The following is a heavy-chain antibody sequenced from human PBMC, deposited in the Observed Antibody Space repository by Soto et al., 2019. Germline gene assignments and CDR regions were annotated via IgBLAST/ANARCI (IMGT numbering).Heavy chain of an antibody. V-gene: IGHV1-18*01. J-gene: IGHJ6*02. D-gene: IGHD5-18*01. Sequence: QVQLVQSGPEVKKPGASVKVSCKASAYTFNTYGISWVRRAPGQGLEWMGWISGHNGQTNYAQKFRGRVTTTTDTATSTADTESRSLRSGDTAIYYWARDGRNQLWVEGRNAMDVWGQGTTVTVSS. CDR3: ARDGRNQLWVEGRNAMDV. CDR1: AYTFNTYG. CDR2: ISGHNGQT.